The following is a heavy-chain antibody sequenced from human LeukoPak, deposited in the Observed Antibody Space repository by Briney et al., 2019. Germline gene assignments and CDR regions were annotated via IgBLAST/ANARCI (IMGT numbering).Heavy chain of an antibody. CDR2: IKQDGSEK. CDR3: ARDPGVNYYDSSGYSFP. Sequence: GGSLRLSCAASGFTFSSYWMSWVRQAPGKGLEWVANIKQDGSEKYYVDSVKDRFTISRDNAKNSLYLQMNSLRAEDTAVYYCARDPGVNYYDSSGYSFPWGQGTLVTVSS. V-gene: IGHV3-7*01. D-gene: IGHD3-22*01. CDR1: GFTFSSYW. J-gene: IGHJ5*02.